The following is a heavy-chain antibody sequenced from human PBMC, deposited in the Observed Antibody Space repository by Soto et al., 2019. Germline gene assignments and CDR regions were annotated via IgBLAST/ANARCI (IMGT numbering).Heavy chain of an antibody. Sequence: GGSLRLSCVASGFIFSNYAMIWVRQAPGKGLVWISSITGSSSYIYYADSVKGRFTVSRDNAKSSLYLQMNSLGADDTAVYYCARLGYCSDGNCYSLDYWGQGALVTVSS. CDR2: ITGSSSYI. CDR3: ARLGYCSDGNCYSLDY. J-gene: IGHJ4*02. V-gene: IGHV3-21*01. D-gene: IGHD2-15*01. CDR1: GFIFSNYA.